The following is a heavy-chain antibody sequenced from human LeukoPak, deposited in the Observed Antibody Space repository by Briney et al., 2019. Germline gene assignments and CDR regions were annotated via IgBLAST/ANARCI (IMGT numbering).Heavy chain of an antibody. CDR3: ARGQYTDGLSY. D-gene: IGHD5-24*01. CDR2: IKPDGSEK. J-gene: IGHJ4*02. Sequence: GGSLRLSCGASGFTFSTYWMTWVRQAPGKGLEWVAIIKPDGSEKYYVDSVKGRFTISRDNAENSLFLQMNGLRPEDTAVFYCARGQYTDGLSYWGQGTLVTVSS. V-gene: IGHV3-7*03. CDR1: GFTFSTYW.